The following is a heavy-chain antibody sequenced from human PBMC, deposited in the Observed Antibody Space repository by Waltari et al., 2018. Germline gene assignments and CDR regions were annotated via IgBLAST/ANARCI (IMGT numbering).Heavy chain of an antibody. Sequence: EVQLVESGGGLVQPGGSLRLSCAASGFTFSDFWMSWVRQAPGKGLEWVANLDQDGSDKYYVDSVKGRFTISRDNAKNSLYLQMNSLRAEDTAVYYCARDKQPGDYWGQGTLVTVSS. CDR2: LDQDGSDK. CDR1: GFTFSDFW. CDR3: ARDKQPGDY. D-gene: IGHD6-13*01. J-gene: IGHJ4*02. V-gene: IGHV3-7*01.